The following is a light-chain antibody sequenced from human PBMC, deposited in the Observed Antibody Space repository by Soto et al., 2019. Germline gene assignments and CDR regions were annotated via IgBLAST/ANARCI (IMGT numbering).Light chain of an antibody. CDR3: QQYIKWPRT. CDR2: SAS. Sequence: EIVMTQSPATLSVSSGEKATLTCRASQSVGTNVAWYQLKAGQAPRVLINSASTRPTGIPARFSGSGAGTEFTLTISSLQSEDFAIYYCQQYIKWPRTFGQGTKVDIK. V-gene: IGKV3-15*01. CDR1: QSVGTN. J-gene: IGKJ1*01.